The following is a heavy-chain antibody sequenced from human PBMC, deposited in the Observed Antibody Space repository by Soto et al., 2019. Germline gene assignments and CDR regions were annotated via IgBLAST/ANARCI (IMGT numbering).Heavy chain of an antibody. J-gene: IGHJ6*02. V-gene: IGHV3-30*18. Sequence: GGSLRLFCAASGFTFSRFGMHWVRQAPGKGLEWVAVISYDGSNRFYADSVKGRFTISRDNSKNTLYLQMNSLRPEDTAVYYRAKDLYGSETYTYYCGMDVWGQGTTVTVSS. CDR1: GFTFSRFG. D-gene: IGHD3-10*01. CDR3: AKDLYGSETYTYYCGMDV. CDR2: ISYDGSNR.